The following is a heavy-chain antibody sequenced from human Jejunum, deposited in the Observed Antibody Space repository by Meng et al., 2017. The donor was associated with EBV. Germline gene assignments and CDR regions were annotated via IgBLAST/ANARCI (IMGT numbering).Heavy chain of an antibody. CDR3: ARGVRLRDSLTGYYTGPFT. J-gene: IGHJ4*02. CDR1: SGSIRSFNS. CDR2: LYDDGIT. V-gene: IGHV4-4*01. Sequence: GPRLVKPPGTIALTCRVSSGSIRSFNSWSWVRQSPGKGLEWIGELYDDGITYYNPSLKSRVSVSMDTTREQDSLKLYSETVADTAVYFCARGVRLRDSLTGYYTGPFTWGQGTLVTVSS. D-gene: IGHD3-9*01.